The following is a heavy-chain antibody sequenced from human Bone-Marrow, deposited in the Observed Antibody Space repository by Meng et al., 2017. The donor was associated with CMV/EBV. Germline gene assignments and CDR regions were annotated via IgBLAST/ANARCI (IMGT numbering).Heavy chain of an antibody. Sequence: GGSLRLSCAASGFPFSSYAMHWVRQAQGKGLEWVAVISYDGSKKYYADSVKGRFTISRDNSKNALYLQKNSLRAEDTAVYYCAKSFSRAWGWFDYWGQGKLVTVSS. CDR2: ISYDGSKK. D-gene: IGHD3-16*01. V-gene: IGHV3-30*04. J-gene: IGHJ4*02. CDR1: GFPFSSYA. CDR3: AKSFSRAWGWFDY.